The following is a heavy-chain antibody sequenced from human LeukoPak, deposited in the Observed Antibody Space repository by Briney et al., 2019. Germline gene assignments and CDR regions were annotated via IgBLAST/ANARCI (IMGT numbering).Heavy chain of an antibody. V-gene: IGHV3-21*01. CDR2: ISSSSSYI. CDR3: ARVVGATTGNWFDP. CDR1: GFTFSSYS. J-gene: IGHJ5*02. D-gene: IGHD1-26*01. Sequence: GGSLRLSCAASGFTFSSYSMNWVRQAPGKGLEWVSSISSSSSYIYYADSVKDRFTISRDNAKNSLYLQMNSLRAEDTAVYYCARVVGATTGNWFDPWGQGTLVTVSS.